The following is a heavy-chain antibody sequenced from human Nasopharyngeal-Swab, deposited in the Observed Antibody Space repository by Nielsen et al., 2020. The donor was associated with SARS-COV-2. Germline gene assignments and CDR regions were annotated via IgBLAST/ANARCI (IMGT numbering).Heavy chain of an antibody. CDR1: GFRFGDYT. D-gene: IGHD2-2*01. J-gene: IGHJ4*02. CDR2: ISSSGSYM. V-gene: IGHV3-21*01. CDR3: ASDSRY. Sequence: GGSLRLSCAASGFRFGDYTMNWVRQAPGQGLEWVSSISSSGSYMYYTDSVKGRFTMSRDNAKNSLYLQMNSLRAEDTAVYYCASDSRYWGQGTLVTVSS.